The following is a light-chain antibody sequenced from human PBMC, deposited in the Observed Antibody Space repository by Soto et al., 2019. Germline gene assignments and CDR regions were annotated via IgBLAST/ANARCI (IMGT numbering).Light chain of an antibody. CDR2: AAS. CDR1: QSISNF. Sequence: DIQMTQSPYSLSASVGDRVTITCRASQSISNFLNWYQLKPGKAPKLLIYAASSLQSGVPSRFSGSGSGTDFTLTISSLQPEDFATYYSQQSYSTPYTFGQGTKLEIK. CDR3: QQSYSTPYT. V-gene: IGKV1-39*01. J-gene: IGKJ2*01.